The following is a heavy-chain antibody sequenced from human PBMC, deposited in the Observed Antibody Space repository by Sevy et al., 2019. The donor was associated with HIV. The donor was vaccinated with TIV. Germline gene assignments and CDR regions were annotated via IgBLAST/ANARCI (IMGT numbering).Heavy chain of an antibody. Sequence: GGSLRLSCAASGFTFSSYGMHWVRQAPGKGLEWVAVIWYDGSNKYYADSVKGRFTISRDNSKNTLYLQMNSLRAEDTAVYYCARAYYDFWSGYYRDYYNGMDVWGQGTTVTVSS. CDR1: GFTFSSYG. V-gene: IGHV3-33*01. CDR2: IWYDGSNK. CDR3: ARAYYDFWSGYYRDYYNGMDV. J-gene: IGHJ6*02. D-gene: IGHD3-3*01.